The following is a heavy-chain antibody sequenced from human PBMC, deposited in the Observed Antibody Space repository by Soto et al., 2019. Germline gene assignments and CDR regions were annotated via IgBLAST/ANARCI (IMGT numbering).Heavy chain of an antibody. CDR3: ARDSVVGPWGYYYYYMDV. D-gene: IGHD2-15*01. J-gene: IGHJ6*03. Sequence: ASVKVSCKASGYTFTSYGISWVRQAPGQGLEWMGWISAYNGNTNYAQKLQGRVTMTTDTSTSTAYMELRSLRSDDTAVYYCARDSVVGPWGYYYYYMDVWGKGTTVTVSS. V-gene: IGHV1-18*01. CDR1: GYTFTSYG. CDR2: ISAYNGNT.